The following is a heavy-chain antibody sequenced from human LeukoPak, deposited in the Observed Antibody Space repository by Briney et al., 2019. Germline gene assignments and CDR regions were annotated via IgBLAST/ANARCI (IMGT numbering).Heavy chain of an antibody. CDR1: GFTFSSYA. V-gene: IGHV3-30-3*01. D-gene: IGHD6-19*01. J-gene: IGHJ4*02. CDR3: VKDSRGRIAVAGTFDY. Sequence: GGSLRLSCAASGFTFSSYAMHWVRQAPGKGLEWVAVISYDGSNKYYADSVKGRFTISRDNSKNTLYLQMNSLRAEDTAVYYCVKDSRGRIAVAGTFDYWGQGTLVTVSS. CDR2: ISYDGSNK.